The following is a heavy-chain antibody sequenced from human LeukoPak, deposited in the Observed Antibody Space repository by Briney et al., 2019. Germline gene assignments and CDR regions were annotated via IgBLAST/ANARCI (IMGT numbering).Heavy chain of an antibody. CDR1: GGSISSYY. Sequence: SETLSLTCTVSGGSISSYYWSWIRQPPGKGLEWIGYIYYSGSTNYNPSLKSRVTISVDTSKNQFSLKLSSVTAADTAVYYCASGRYSSGWYYFRYYFDYWGQGTLVTVSS. D-gene: IGHD6-19*01. CDR2: IYYSGST. CDR3: ASGRYSSGWYYFRYYFDY. J-gene: IGHJ4*02. V-gene: IGHV4-59*12.